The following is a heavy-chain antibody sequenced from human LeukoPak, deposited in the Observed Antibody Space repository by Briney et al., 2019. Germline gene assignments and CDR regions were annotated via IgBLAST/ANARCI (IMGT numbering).Heavy chain of an antibody. CDR3: ARDGQCSSTNCQLDY. J-gene: IGHJ4*02. CDR2: ISYDGSNK. D-gene: IGHD2-2*03. CDR1: GFTFSSYA. V-gene: IGHV3-30*04. Sequence: PGGSLRLSCAASGFTFSSYAMHWVRQAPGKGLEWVAVISYDGSNKYYADSVKGRFTISRDNSKNTLYLQMNSLRAEDTAVYYCARDGQCSSTNCQLDYWGQGALVTVSS.